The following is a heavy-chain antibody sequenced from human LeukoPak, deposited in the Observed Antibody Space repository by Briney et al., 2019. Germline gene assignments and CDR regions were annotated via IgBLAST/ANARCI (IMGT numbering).Heavy chain of an antibody. V-gene: IGHV4-59*01. Sequence: SETLSLTCTVSGVSFSSFQWSWIRQSPVKGLEWIGYIYYSGSTNYNPSLKSRVTISVDTSKNQFSLKLSSVTAADTAVYYCAREVGWFNWFDPWGQGTLVTVSS. D-gene: IGHD6-19*01. J-gene: IGHJ5*02. CDR2: IYYSGST. CDR1: GVSFSSFQ. CDR3: AREVGWFNWFDP.